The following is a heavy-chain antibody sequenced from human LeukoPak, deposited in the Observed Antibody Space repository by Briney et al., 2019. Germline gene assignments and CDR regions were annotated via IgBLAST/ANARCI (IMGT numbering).Heavy chain of an antibody. V-gene: IGHV3-23*01. CDR3: VRESPVAAVGRSWFDP. CDR1: GFTFSSYA. CDR2: VSGSNGNT. J-gene: IGHJ5*02. D-gene: IGHD6-13*01. Sequence: PGGSLRLSCVASGFTFSSYAMSWVRQAPGEGLEWVSTVSGSNGNTHYADSVKGRFTISRDNSKNTLYLQMNSLRAEDTAVYYCVRESPVAAVGRSWFDPWGQGTLVTVSS.